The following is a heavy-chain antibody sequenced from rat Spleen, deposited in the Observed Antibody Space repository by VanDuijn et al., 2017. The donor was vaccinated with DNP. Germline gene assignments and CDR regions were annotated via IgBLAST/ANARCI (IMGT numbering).Heavy chain of an antibody. CDR2: ISYNGGST. V-gene: IGHV5-22*01. D-gene: IGHD1-11*01. Sequence: EVQLVESGGGLVQPGRSLKLSCAASGFSFSDYYMAWVRQAPTKGLEWVAYISYNGGSTYYGDSVKGRVTISRDNAKSTLYLQMDSLRSEDTATYYCATHQNGGYIPFVYWGQGTLVTVSS. CDR1: GFSFSDYY. CDR3: ATHQNGGYIPFVY. J-gene: IGHJ3*01.